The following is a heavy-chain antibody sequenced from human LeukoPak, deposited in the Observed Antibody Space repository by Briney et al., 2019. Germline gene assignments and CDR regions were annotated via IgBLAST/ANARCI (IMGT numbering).Heavy chain of an antibody. Sequence: ASETLSLTCGVSGXSITSTNWWSWVRQPPGQGLEWIGEISLTGRTNYNPSLIGRVIMSLDESRNQLSLTLTSVTAADTAMYYCTRRSYRGAAVWFDPWGQGTLVTVSS. CDR3: TRRSYRGAAVWFDP. V-gene: IGHV4-4*02. CDR1: GXSITSTNW. CDR2: ISLTGRT. J-gene: IGHJ5*02. D-gene: IGHD6-13*01.